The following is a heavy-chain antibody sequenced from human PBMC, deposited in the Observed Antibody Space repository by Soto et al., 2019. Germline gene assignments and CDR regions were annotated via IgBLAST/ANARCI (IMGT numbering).Heavy chain of an antibody. V-gene: IGHV3-74*01. CDR3: ARGRPYGMDV. J-gene: IGHJ6*02. CDR2: IDSDGSST. CDR1: EFIFGSYW. Sequence: WWSLRILCASSEFIFGSYWMNWVRQAPGKGLVWVSRIDSDGSSTTYADCVKGRFTTSIDNAKNTLYLQMSSLRVEDTAVYYCARGRPYGMDVWGQGTTVTVSS.